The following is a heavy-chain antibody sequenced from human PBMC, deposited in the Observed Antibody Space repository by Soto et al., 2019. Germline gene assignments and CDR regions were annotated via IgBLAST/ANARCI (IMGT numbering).Heavy chain of an antibody. CDR1: GGTFRNHV. Sequence: SVKVSCKASGGTFRNHVFNWVRQAPGQGREWMGGIIPIIGTPNYAQKFQGRVTITADASTNTVYLDVSSLRSQDTAVYYCARDLEFRDGNISHLDYWGQGTMVTVSS. V-gene: IGHV1-69*13. J-gene: IGHJ4*02. CDR2: IIPIIGTP. D-gene: IGHD3-10*01. CDR3: ARDLEFRDGNISHLDY.